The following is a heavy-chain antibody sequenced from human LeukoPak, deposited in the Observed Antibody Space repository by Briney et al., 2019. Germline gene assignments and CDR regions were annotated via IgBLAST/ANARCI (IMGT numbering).Heavy chain of an antibody. CDR1: GFTFSSYW. Sequence: PGGSLRLSCAASGFTFSSYWMHWVRQAPGKGLVWVSRINSDGSSTSYADSVKGRFTISSDNAKNTLYLQMNSLRAEDTAVYYCTRVEVNYGMDVWGQGTTVTVSS. J-gene: IGHJ6*02. CDR2: INSDGSST. V-gene: IGHV3-74*01. D-gene: IGHD1-1*01. CDR3: TRVEVNYGMDV.